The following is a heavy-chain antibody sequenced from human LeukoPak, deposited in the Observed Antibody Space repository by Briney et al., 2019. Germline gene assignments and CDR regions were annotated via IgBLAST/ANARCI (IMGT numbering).Heavy chain of an antibody. V-gene: IGHV3-23*01. CDR2: ISGSGGST. Sequence: GGSLSLSCAASGFTFSSYAMSWVRPAPGKGLEWVSAISGSGGSTSYADSVKRRFTISRDNSKNTLYLQMNSLRAEDTAVYYCAKSVAGKIDYWGQGTLVTVSS. D-gene: IGHD6-19*01. CDR3: AKSVAGKIDY. J-gene: IGHJ4*02. CDR1: GFTFSSYA.